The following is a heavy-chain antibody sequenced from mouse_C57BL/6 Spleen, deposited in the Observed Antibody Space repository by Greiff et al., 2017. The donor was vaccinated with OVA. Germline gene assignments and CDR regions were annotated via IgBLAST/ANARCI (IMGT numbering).Heavy chain of an antibody. CDR2: ISYSGST. V-gene: IGHV3-1*01. CDR1: GYSITSGYD. Sequence: EVKLQESGPGMVKPSQSLSLTCTVTGYSITSGYDWHWIRHFPGNKLEWMGYISYSGSTNYNPSLKSRISITHDTSKNHFFLKLNSVTTEDTATYYCARDRLGYFDYWGQGTTLTVSS. D-gene: IGHD4-1*01. J-gene: IGHJ2*01. CDR3: ARDRLGYFDY.